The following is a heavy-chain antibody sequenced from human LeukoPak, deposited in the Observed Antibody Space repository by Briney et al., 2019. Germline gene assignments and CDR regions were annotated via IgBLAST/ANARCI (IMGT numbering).Heavy chain of an antibody. CDR2: IYTSGST. Sequence: SQTLSLTCTVSGDSISTGSYYWSWIRQPAGRGLEWIGRIYTSGSTKYNPPLKSRVTISLDASKNQFSLKLSSVTAADTAVYYYASGRNPHTIMITFGGVIVNWGQGTLVTVSS. D-gene: IGHD3-16*02. CDR1: GDSISTGSYY. CDR3: ASGRNPHTIMITFGGVIVN. J-gene: IGHJ4*02. V-gene: IGHV4-61*02.